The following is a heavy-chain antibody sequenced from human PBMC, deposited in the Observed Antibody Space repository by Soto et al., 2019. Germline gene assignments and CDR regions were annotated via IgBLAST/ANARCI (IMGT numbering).Heavy chain of an antibody. CDR1: GFTFSSYG. J-gene: IGHJ4*02. CDR2: ISHDGSNK. V-gene: IGHV3-30*03. Sequence: PGGSLRLSCAASGFTFSSYGMHWVRQAPDKGLEWVAVISHDGSNKYFADSVKGRFTISRDNSQNTLYLQMNSLRAEDTAVYYCARHGYSYGGGYFDYWGQGTLVTVSS. D-gene: IGHD5-18*01. CDR3: ARHGYSYGGGYFDY.